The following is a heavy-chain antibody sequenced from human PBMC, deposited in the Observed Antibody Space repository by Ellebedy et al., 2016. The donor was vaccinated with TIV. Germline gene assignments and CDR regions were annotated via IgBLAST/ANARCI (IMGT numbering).Heavy chain of an antibody. CDR3: AKHEFWNGYYKMY. D-gene: IGHD3-3*01. V-gene: IGHV3-23*01. CDR2: ISGSGGST. CDR1: GFTFSSYA. J-gene: IGHJ4*02. Sequence: GESLKISCAASGFTFSSYAMSWVRQAPGKGLEWVSAISGSGGSTYYADSVKGRFTISRDNSKNTLYLQMNSLRAEDTAVYYCAKHEFWNGYYKMYWGQGSRVTVSS.